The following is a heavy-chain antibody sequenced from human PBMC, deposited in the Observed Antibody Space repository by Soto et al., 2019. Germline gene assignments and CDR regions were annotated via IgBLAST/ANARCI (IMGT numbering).Heavy chain of an antibody. CDR1: GGSISSSSYY. CDR3: ARHEVGGPAIYSGDDPYYYYYYMDV. V-gene: IGHV4-39*01. J-gene: IGHJ6*03. D-gene: IGHD5-12*01. CDR2: IYYSGST. Sequence: SETLSLTCTVSGGSISSSSYYWGWIRQPPGKGLEWIGSIYYSGSTYYNPSLKSRVTISVDTAKNQFSLKLSSVTAADTAVYYCARHEVGGPAIYSGDDPYYYYYYMDVWGKGTTVTVSS.